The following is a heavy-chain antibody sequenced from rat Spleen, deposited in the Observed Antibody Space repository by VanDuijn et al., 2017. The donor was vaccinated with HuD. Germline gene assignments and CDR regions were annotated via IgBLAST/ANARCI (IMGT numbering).Heavy chain of an antibody. CDR3: TRGHGSYALWYFDF. D-gene: IGHD1-2*01. Sequence: QVQLKESGPGLVQPSQTLSLTCTVSGFSLTSYNVHWVRQPPGKGLEWMGRMRYNGDTSYNSALKSRLRNSRNTSKNQVFLKMNSLQTDDTGTYYCTRGHGSYALWYFDFWGPGTMVTVSS. V-gene: IGHV2-63*01. CDR1: GFSLTSYN. CDR2: MRYNGDT. J-gene: IGHJ1*01.